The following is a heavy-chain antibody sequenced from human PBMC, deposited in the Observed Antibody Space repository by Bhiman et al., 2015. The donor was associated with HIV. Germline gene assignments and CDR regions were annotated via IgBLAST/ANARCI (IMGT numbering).Heavy chain of an antibody. CDR2: IRYDGSNK. Sequence: QVQLVESGGGVVQPGRSLRLSCAASGFTFSSYAMHWVRQAPGKGLEWVAFIRYDGSNKYYVDSVKGRFTISRDNSKNTLYLQMNSLRAEDTAVYHCAKDLGVAGTFDYWGQGTLVTVSS. CDR1: GFTFSSYA. V-gene: IGHV3-30*02. J-gene: IGHJ4*02. CDR3: AKDLGVAGTFDY. D-gene: IGHD6-19*01.